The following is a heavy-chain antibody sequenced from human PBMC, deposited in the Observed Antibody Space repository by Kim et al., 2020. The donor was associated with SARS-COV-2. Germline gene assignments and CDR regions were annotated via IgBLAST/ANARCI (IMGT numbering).Heavy chain of an antibody. J-gene: IGHJ6*02. CDR2: ISYDGSNK. V-gene: IGHV3-30*18. CDR3: AKWAYGMDV. Sequence: GGSLRLSCSASGFTFSSYGMHWVRQAPGKGLEWVAVISYDGSNKYYADSVKGRFTISRDNSKNTLYLQMNSLRAEDTAVYYCAKWAYGMDVWGQGTTVTV. CDR1: GFTFSSYG.